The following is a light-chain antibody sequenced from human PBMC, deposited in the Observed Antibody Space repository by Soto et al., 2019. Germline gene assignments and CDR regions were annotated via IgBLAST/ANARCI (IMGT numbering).Light chain of an antibody. CDR2: EVN. J-gene: IGLJ1*01. CDR1: SSVVGGYNY. Sequence: QSVLTQPPSASGSPGQSVTISCTGTSSVVGGYNYVSWFQQHPGKAPKLIIHEVNQRPSGVPDRFSGSKSGNTASLTVSGLQAEDEGTYYCSSYGGYNNVVFGTGTKVTVL. CDR3: SSYGGYNNVV. V-gene: IGLV2-8*01.